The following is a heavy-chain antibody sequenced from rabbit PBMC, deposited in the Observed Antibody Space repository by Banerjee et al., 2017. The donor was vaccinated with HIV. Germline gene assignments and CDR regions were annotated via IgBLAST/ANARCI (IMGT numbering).Heavy chain of an antibody. CDR2: IGAGSSGTT. Sequence: QEQLEESGGDLVKPGGSLTLTCTASGFSFSNKHVMCWVRQAPGKGLEWIACIGAGSSGTTYYASWAKGRFTISKTSSTTVTLQMTSLTAADTATYFCARDLAGVIGWNFGLWGPGTLVTVS. CDR3: ARDLAGVIGWNFGL. V-gene: IGHV1S45*01. CDR1: GFSFSNKHV. J-gene: IGHJ6*01. D-gene: IGHD4-1*01.